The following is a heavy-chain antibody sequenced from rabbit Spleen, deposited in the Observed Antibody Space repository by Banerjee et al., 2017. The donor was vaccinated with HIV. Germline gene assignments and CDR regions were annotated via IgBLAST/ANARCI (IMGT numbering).Heavy chain of an antibody. CDR3: AREGGYGALGDYRL. CDR2: IYNGDGST. V-gene: IGHV1S45*01. J-gene: IGHJ4*01. D-gene: IGHD2-1*01. Sequence: QEQLVESGGDLVKPGASLTLTCTASGFSFSSSHWISWARQAPGKGLEWIGTIYNGDGSTYYASWAKGRFTFSKTSSTTVTLQMTSLTVADTATYFCAREGGYGALGDYRLWGPGTLVTVS. CDR1: GFSFSSSHW.